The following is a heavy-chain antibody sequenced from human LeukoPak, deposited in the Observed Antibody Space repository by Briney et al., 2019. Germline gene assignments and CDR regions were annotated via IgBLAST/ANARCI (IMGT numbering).Heavy chain of an antibody. J-gene: IGHJ4*02. CDR2: IIPIFGTA. D-gene: IGHD5-24*01. V-gene: IGHV1-69*13. CDR1: GGTFSSYA. CDR3: ARGPGMATIYFDY. Sequence: ASAKVSCKASGGTFSSYAISWVRQAPGQGLEWMGGIIPIFGTANYAQKFQGRVTITADESTSTAYMELSSLRSEDTAVYYCARGPGMATIYFDYWGQGTLVTVSS.